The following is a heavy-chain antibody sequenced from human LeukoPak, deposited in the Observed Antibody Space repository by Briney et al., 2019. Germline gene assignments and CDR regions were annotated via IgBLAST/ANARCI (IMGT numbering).Heavy chain of an antibody. CDR2: ISSSSSYI. CDR3: ARDKSRELPDY. Sequence: GGSLRLSCAASGFTFSSYSMNWVRQAPGKGLEWASSISSSSSYIYYADSVKGRFTISRDNAKNSLYLQMNSLRAEDTAVYYCARDKSRELPDYWGQGTLVTVSS. D-gene: IGHD1-26*01. J-gene: IGHJ4*02. V-gene: IGHV3-21*01. CDR1: GFTFSSYS.